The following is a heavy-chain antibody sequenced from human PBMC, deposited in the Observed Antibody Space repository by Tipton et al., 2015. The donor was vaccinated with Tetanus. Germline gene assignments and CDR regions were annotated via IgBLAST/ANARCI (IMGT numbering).Heavy chain of an antibody. CDR2: ISGGGVST. V-gene: IGHV3-23*01. J-gene: IGHJ4*02. Sequence: SLRLSCAASGFTFSSYAMNWVRQAPGKGLEWVSAISGGGVSTYYADSVKGRFTISRDNSKNTLYLQMNSLRADDTAVYFCAKSEARLGTSSSLDWGQGTQITVSS. CDR3: AKSEARLGTSSSLD. CDR1: GFTFSSYA. D-gene: IGHD6-6*01.